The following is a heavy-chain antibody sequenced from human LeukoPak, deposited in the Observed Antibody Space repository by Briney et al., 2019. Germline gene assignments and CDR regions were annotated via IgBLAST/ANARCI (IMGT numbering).Heavy chain of an antibody. CDR2: INTNTGNP. CDR3: ARSKQQLANDAFDI. CDR1: GYTFTSYA. J-gene: IGHJ3*02. Sequence: ASVKVSCKASGYTFTSYAMNWVRQAPGQGLEWMGWINTNTGNPTYAQGFTGRFVFSLDTSVSTAYLQISSLKAEDTAVYYCARSKQQLANDAFDIWGQGTMVTVSS. V-gene: IGHV7-4-1*02. D-gene: IGHD6-13*01.